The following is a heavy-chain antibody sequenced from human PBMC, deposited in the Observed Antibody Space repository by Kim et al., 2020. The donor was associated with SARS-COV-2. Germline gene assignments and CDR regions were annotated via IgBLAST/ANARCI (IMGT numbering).Heavy chain of an antibody. CDR3: ARVYFINWFDP. V-gene: IGHV3-66*01. CDR2: IYSDGST. CDR1: GLIVSGNY. J-gene: IGHJ5*02. D-gene: IGHD1-26*01. Sequence: GGSLRLSCAASGLIVSGNYMSWVRKAPGKGLEWVSVIYSDGSTSYIDSVKGRFTISRDSSKNTLYLQMNSLRAEDTAVYYCARVYFINWFDPWGQGTLVT.